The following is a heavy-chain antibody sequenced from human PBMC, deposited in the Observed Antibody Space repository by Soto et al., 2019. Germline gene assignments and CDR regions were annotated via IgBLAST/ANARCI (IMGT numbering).Heavy chain of an antibody. D-gene: IGHD6-19*01. CDR1: GGSISSSSYY. CDR2: IYYSGST. J-gene: IGHJ4*02. Sequence: QVQLQESGPGLVKPSETLSLTCTVSGGSISSSSYYWGWIRQPPGKGLEWIGNIYYSGSTYYNPSLKSRVTISVDTSKNQFSLKLSSVTAADTAVYYCARIAVAGTVDYWGQGTLVTVSS. V-gene: IGHV4-39*01. CDR3: ARIAVAGTVDY.